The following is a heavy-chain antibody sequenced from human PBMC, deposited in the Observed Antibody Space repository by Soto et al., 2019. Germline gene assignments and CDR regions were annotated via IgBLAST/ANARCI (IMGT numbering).Heavy chain of an antibody. CDR2: INPNSGGT. D-gene: IGHD1-7*01. Sequence: GASVKVSCKASGYTFTGYYMHWVRQAPRQGLEWMGWINPNSGGTNYAQKFQGRVTMTRDTSISTAYMELSRLRSDDTAVYYCARDQGWNYVHPTNWFDPWGQGTLVTVSS. J-gene: IGHJ5*02. V-gene: IGHV1-2*02. CDR3: ARDQGWNYVHPTNWFDP. CDR1: GYTFTGYY.